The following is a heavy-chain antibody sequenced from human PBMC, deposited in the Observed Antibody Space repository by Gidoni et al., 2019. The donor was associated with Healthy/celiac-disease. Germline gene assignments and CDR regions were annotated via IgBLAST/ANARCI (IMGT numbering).Heavy chain of an antibody. CDR2: ISYDGSNK. V-gene: IGHV3-30*18. J-gene: IGHJ4*01. D-gene: IGHD1-1*01. Sequence: QVQLVESGGGVVQPGRSMRPSCAASGFTLSSDGMHWVRQAPGKGLEWVEVISYDGSNKYYADSVKGRFTISRDNSKNTLYLKMNSLRAEDTAVYYCAKDLHPIGSGTLGYWGQGTLVTVSS. CDR3: AKDLHPIGSGTLGY. CDR1: GFTLSSDG.